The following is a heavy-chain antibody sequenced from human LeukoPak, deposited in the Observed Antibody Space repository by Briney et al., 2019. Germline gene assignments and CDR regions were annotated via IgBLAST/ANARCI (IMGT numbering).Heavy chain of an antibody. J-gene: IGHJ3*02. V-gene: IGHV3-15*01. CDR3: ATEGYTYGYHAFDN. CDR1: GFTFNTAW. D-gene: IGHD5-18*01. Sequence: GGSLRLSCAASGFTFNTAWMTWVRQAPGKGLEWVGHIKRAADGGTTDYAAPVKGRFTISRDDSQSTLSLLMDSLKTEDTAVYYCATEGYTYGYHAFDNWGQGTKVTVS. CDR2: IKRAADGGTT.